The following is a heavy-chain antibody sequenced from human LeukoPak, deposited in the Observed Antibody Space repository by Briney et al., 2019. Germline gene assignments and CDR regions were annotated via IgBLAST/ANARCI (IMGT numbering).Heavy chain of an antibody. CDR3: ARKEGGQLVNTRRWFDP. CDR1: NGSFSGYY. Sequence: PSETLSLTCAFYNGSFSGYYWSWIRQPPGKGLEWIGEINHSGSTHYNPSLKSRVTISVDTSKKQFSLKVRSVTAADTAVYYCARKEGGQLVNTRRWFDPWGQGTLVTVSS. J-gene: IGHJ5*02. CDR2: INHSGST. D-gene: IGHD6-13*01. V-gene: IGHV4-34*01.